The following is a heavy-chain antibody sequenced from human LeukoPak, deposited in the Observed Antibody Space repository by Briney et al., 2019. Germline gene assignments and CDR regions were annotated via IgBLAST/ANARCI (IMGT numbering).Heavy chain of an antibody. D-gene: IGHD2-15*01. Sequence: SETLSLTCTVSGGSIADYYWNWIRRPPGKGLEWVGNTFISGTTHYNPSLKSRVTVSLDTSKNLFSLSLRSVTAADTAVYYCAAILYRADWFDPWGQGTLVTVSS. CDR2: TFISGTT. CDR3: AAILYRADWFDP. CDR1: GGSIADYY. V-gene: IGHV4-4*09. J-gene: IGHJ5*02.